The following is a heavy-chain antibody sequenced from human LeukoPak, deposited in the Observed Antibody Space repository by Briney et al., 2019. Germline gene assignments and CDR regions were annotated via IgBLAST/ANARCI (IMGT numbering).Heavy chain of an antibody. V-gene: IGHV3-74*01. CDR2: INSDGSST. CDR3: ASCPYYYYMDV. CDR1: GFTFSSYW. Sequence: GGSLRLPCAASGFTFSSYWMHWVRQAPGKGLVWVSRINSDGSSTSYADSVKGRFTISRDNAKNTLYLQMNSLRAEDTAVYYCASCPYYYYMDVWGKGTTVTVSS. J-gene: IGHJ6*03.